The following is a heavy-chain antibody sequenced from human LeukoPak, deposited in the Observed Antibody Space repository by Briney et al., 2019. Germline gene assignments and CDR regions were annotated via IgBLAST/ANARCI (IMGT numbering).Heavy chain of an antibody. J-gene: IGHJ6*03. CDR3: AKQDMVRGVIHYYYMDV. CDR2: IRYDGSNK. V-gene: IGHV3-30*02. D-gene: IGHD3-10*01. CDR1: GFTFSSYG. Sequence: GGSLRLSCAASGFTFSSYGMHWVRQAPGKGLEWVAFIRYDGSNKYYADSVKGRFTISRDNSKNTLYLQMNGLRAEDTAVYYCAKQDMVRGVIHYYYMDVWGKGTTVAISS.